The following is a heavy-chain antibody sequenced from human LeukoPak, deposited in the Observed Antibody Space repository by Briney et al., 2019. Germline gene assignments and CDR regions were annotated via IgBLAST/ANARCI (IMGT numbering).Heavy chain of an antibody. J-gene: IGHJ4*02. Sequence: GGSLRLSCAASGFPVSGYYMSWVRQAPGKGLEWVPVIYTGGNTYYADSVKGRFTISRDNSKNTLYLQMNSLRAEDTAVYYCARGGFDYWGQGTLVTVSS. CDR1: GFPVSGYY. V-gene: IGHV3-53*01. CDR2: IYTGGNT. CDR3: ARGGFDY.